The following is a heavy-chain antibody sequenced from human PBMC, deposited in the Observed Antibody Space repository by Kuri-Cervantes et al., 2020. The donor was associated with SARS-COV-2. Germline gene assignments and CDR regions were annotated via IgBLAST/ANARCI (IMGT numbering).Heavy chain of an antibody. CDR1: GGSISSYY. CDR2: NYTSGST. CDR3: AREMIWYDFWSGVSCYFDY. J-gene: IGHJ4*02. Sequence: SETLSLTCTVSGGSISSYYWSWIRQPAGKGLEWSGRNYTSGSTNYNPSLKSRVTMSVDTSKNQFSLKLSSVTAADTAVYYCAREMIWYDFWSGVSCYFDYWGQGTLVTVSS. V-gene: IGHV4-4*07. D-gene: IGHD3-3*01.